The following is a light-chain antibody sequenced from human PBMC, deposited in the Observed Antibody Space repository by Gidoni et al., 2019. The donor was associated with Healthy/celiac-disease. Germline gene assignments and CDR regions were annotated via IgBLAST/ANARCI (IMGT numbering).Light chain of an antibody. Sequence: FMLTQPHSVSESPGKTVTISCTRSSGSIASNYVQWYQQRPGCAPTTVIYEDNQRPSGVPDRFSGSIDSSSNSASLTISGLKTEDEADYYCQSYDSSNHGVFGGGTKLTVL. V-gene: IGLV6-57*04. CDR3: QSYDSSNHGV. J-gene: IGLJ3*02. CDR2: EDN. CDR1: SGSIASNY.